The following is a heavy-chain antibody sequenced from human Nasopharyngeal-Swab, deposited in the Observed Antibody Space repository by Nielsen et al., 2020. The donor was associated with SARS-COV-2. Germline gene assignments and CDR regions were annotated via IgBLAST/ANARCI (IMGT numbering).Heavy chain of an antibody. Sequence: SETLSLTCTVSGGSISSSSYYWGWIRQPPGKGLEWIGSIYYNGSTYYNPSLKSRVTISVDTSKNQFSLKLSSVTAADTAVYYCALGWYYDSSGYYYYYGMDVWGQGTTVTVSS. V-gene: IGHV4-39*01. D-gene: IGHD3-22*01. CDR3: ALGWYYDSSGYYYYYGMDV. J-gene: IGHJ6*02. CDR1: GGSISSSSYY. CDR2: IYYNGST.